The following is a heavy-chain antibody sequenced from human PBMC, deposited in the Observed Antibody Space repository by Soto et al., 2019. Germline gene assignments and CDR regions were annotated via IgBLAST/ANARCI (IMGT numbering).Heavy chain of an antibody. CDR2: KFSSGST. CDR3: ARAVVPSPSAYFAY. CDR1: GGSRIGYD. Sequence: LSLSCPVDGGSRIGYDWSWIRTNPGKGLEWIAYKFSSGSTYYNPSLKSRVTISVGASKNHFSLNLNSVTAADTAVYYCARAVVPSPSAYFAYWVQGTLVIVSS. D-gene: IGHD2-21*01. V-gene: IGHV4-59*01. J-gene: IGHJ4*02.